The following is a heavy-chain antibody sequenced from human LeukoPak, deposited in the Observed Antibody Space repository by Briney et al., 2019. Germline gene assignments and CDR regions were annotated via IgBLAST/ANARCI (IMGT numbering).Heavy chain of an antibody. V-gene: IGHV1-2*02. D-gene: IGHD6-19*01. CDR1: GYTFTGYY. CDR2: TNPNSGAT. Sequence: ASVKVSCKASGYTFTGYYLHWVRQAPGQGLEWMGWTNPNSGATNYAQKFQGRVTMTSDTSISTAYMELSRLRSDDTPVYYCASAPTHSGWHDYWGQGTLVTVSS. J-gene: IGHJ4*02. CDR3: ASAPTHSGWHDY.